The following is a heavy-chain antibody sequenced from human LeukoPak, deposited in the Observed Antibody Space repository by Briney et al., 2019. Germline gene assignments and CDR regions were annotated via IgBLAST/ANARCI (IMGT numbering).Heavy chain of an antibody. J-gene: IGHJ4*02. CDR2: INPNSGGT. V-gene: IGHV1-2*02. D-gene: IGHD3-22*01. CDR3: ARRGPDSSGYYYLYDY. CDR1: GYTFTGYH. Sequence: ASVKVSCKASGYTFTGYHMHWVRQAPGQGLEWMGWINPNSGGTNYAQKFQGRVTMTRDTSISTAYMELSRLRSDDTAVYYCARRGPDSSGYYYLYDYWGQGTLVTVSS.